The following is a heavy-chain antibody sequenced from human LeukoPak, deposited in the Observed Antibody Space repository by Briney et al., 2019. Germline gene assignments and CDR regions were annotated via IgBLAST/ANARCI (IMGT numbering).Heavy chain of an antibody. CDR3: ARALAVAGTGGFDP. CDR2: INTDGSST. Sequence: GGSLRLSCTAPGFTFNNYWMHWVRQAPGKGPVWVSRINTDGSSTSYADSVKGRFTISRDNAKNTLYLQMNSLRAEDTAVYYCARALAVAGTGGFDPWGQGTLVTVSS. V-gene: IGHV3-74*01. CDR1: GFTFNNYW. D-gene: IGHD6-19*01. J-gene: IGHJ5*02.